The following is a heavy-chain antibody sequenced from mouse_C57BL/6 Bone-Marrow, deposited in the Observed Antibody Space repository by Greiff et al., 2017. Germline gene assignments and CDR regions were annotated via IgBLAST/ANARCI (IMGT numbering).Heavy chain of an antibody. CDR3: TGGYGSSYRFAY. CDR2: IRLKSDNYAT. CDR1: GFTFSNYW. V-gene: IGHV6-3*01. J-gene: IGHJ3*01. Sequence: EVQGVESGGGLVQPGGSMKLSCVASGFTFSNYWMNWVRQSPEKGLEWVAQIRLKSDNYATHYAESVKGRFTISRDDSKSSVYLQMNNLRAEDTGIYYCTGGYGSSYRFAYWGQGTLVTVSA. D-gene: IGHD1-1*01.